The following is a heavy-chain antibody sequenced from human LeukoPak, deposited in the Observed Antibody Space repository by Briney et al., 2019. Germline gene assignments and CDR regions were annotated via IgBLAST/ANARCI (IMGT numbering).Heavy chain of an antibody. Sequence: SETLSLTCTVSGGSLSSYYWSWIRQPPGKGLEWIGYIYYSGSTNYNTSLKSRVTISVDTSKNQFSLKLSSVTAADTAVYYCARYLGGNVLRWYYFDYWGQGTLVTVSS. J-gene: IGHJ4*02. V-gene: IGHV4-59*01. D-gene: IGHD5-24*01. CDR1: GGSLSSYY. CDR2: IYYSGST. CDR3: ARYLGGNVLRWYYFDY.